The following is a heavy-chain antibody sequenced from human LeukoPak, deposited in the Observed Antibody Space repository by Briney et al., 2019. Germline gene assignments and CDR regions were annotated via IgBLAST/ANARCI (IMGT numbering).Heavy chain of an antibody. CDR1: GGSISSYY. J-gene: IGHJ2*01. V-gene: IGHV4-34*01. CDR3: ARHGWHAWYFDL. Sequence: SSETLSLTCTVSGGSISSYYWSWIRQPPGKGLEWIGEINQRRNTNYNPSLKSRVTISIDTSKNQFSLKLSSVTAADTAVYYCARHGWHAWYFDLWGRGTLVTVSS. CDR2: INQRRNT. D-gene: IGHD6-19*01.